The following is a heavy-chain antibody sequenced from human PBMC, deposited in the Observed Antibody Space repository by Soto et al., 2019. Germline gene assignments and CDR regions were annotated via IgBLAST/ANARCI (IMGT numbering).Heavy chain of an antibody. V-gene: IGHV1-69*06. CDR2: RIPEFGTA. CDR1: GGTFSNYA. Sequence: QVQLVQSGPEVQKPGSSVKVSCKASGGTFSNYAITWVRQAPGQGLDYMGGRIPEFGTANYAQKFLDRASISGVRSMSTAYMELKGLTSDDTAVYYCARGLDSSCDNSGPSCDAALDIWGQGTLVTVS. CDR3: ARGLDSSCDNSGPSCDAALDI. J-gene: IGHJ3*02. D-gene: IGHD2-2*01.